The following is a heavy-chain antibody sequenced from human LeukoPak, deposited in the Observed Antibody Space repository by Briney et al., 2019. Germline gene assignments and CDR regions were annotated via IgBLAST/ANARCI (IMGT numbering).Heavy chain of an antibody. J-gene: IGHJ5*02. V-gene: IGHV3-74*01. Sequence: PGGSLRLSCAVSGFTFSSYWMHWVRQAPGKGLVWVSRIDSDGSTTNYADSVKGRFTISRDNAENTLYLQMNSLRVDDTAVYYCARRVSATRWFDPWGQGTLVTVSS. D-gene: IGHD2-15*01. CDR3: ARRVSATRWFDP. CDR2: IDSDGSTT. CDR1: GFTFSSYW.